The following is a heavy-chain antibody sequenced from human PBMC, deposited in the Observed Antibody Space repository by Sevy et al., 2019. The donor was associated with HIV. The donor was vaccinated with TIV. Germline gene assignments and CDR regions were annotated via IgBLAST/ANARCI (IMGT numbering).Heavy chain of an antibody. CDR2: ISGYNGNT. CDR1: GYTFSNYG. Sequence: ASVKVSCQASGYTFSNYGVIWVRQAPGQGLEWMGWISGYNGNTKYAQKFQDRVIMTTDTATSTAYMELRSLRSDDTAVYYCVRDESFSLIVVDPDYWGQGTLVTVSS. D-gene: IGHD3-22*01. CDR3: VRDESFSLIVVDPDY. V-gene: IGHV1-18*01. J-gene: IGHJ4*02.